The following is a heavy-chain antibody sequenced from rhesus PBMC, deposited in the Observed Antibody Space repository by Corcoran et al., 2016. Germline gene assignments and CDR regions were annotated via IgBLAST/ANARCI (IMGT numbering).Heavy chain of an antibody. CDR2: IYGNSAST. V-gene: IGHV4S7*01. CDR3: ARYTLAHCSDSGCASANSLDV. CDR1: VGSIAAGYY. D-gene: IGHD2-33*01. Sequence: QVPLQESGPGLVKPSETLSLPSVSPVGSIAAGYYWGWSPQHPGRGAGGIGNIYGNSASTYYNPSLKSRVTISKDTSKNQFSLKLSSVTAADTAVYYCARYTLAHCSDSGCASANSLDVWGRGVLVTVSS. J-gene: IGHJ5-2*02.